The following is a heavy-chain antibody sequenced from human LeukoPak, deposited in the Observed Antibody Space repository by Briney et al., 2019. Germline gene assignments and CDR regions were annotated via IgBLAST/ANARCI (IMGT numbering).Heavy chain of an antibody. Sequence: ASVKVSCKVSGYTFTGYYMHWVRQAPGQGLEWMGWINPNSGGSTSYAQKFQGRVTMTRDTSTSTVYMELSSLRSEDTAVYYCARDLDYYYDSSGYLTHQPVYWGQGTLVTVSS. V-gene: IGHV1-46*01. CDR3: ARDLDYYYDSSGYLTHQPVY. D-gene: IGHD3-22*01. J-gene: IGHJ4*02. CDR1: GYTFTGYY. CDR2: INPNSGGST.